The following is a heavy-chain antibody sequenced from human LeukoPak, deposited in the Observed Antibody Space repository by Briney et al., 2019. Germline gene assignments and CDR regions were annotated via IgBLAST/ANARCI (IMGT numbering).Heavy chain of an antibody. D-gene: IGHD3-10*01. Sequence: GGSLRLSCAASGFTFSSYGMSWVRQVPGKGLEWVSSISGETNNTYYSDSVKGRFTVSRDNSKNTVFLQMNDLTIEDTAIYYCAKRYSDGGFDPWGQGTLVTVSS. J-gene: IGHJ5*02. CDR2: ISGETNNT. V-gene: IGHV3-23*01. CDR3: AKRYSDGGFDP. CDR1: GFTFSSYG.